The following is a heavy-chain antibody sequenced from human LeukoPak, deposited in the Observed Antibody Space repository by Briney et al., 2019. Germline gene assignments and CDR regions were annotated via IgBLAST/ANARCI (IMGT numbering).Heavy chain of an antibody. V-gene: IGHV4-31*11. Sequence: PSQSLSVSCAVSGGSIRGGGYYWSWIRLHPGKGLEWIGYFYNSGSTYYNPSLKSRVTISVDTSKNQFSLKLTSVTAADTAVYYCARDRWFDPWGQGTLSPSPQ. CDR2: FYNSGST. CDR3: ARDRWFDP. J-gene: IGHJ5*02. CDR1: GGSIRGGGYY.